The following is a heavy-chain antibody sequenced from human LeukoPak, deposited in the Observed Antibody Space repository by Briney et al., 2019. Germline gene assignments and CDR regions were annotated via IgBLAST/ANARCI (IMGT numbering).Heavy chain of an antibody. CDR1: GVSIRRYY. D-gene: IGHD3-10*01. CDR2: IYYSGST. V-gene: IGHV4-59*08. CDR3: TRRDGPRLAGLTYYGSS. Sequence: SETLSLTRSVSGVSIRRYYLRWLRQPPGKGLEWIGYIYYSGSTNYNPSLKSRVTISVDTSKNQFSLKLSSVTAADTAVYYCTRRDGPRLAGLTYYGSSCGQGTLVTVSS. J-gene: IGHJ5*02.